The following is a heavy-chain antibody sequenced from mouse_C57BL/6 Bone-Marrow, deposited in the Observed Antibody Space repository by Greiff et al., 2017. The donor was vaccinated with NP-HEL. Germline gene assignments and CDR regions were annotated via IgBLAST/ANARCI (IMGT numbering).Heavy chain of an antibody. J-gene: IGHJ2*01. CDR2: IDPSDSET. D-gene: IGHD1-1*01. V-gene: IGHV1-52*01. CDR1: GYTFTSYW. Sequence: VQLQQPGAELVRPGSSVKLSCKASGYTFTSYWMHWVKQRPIQGLEWIGNIDPSDSETHYNQKFKDKATLTVDKSSSTAYMQLSSLTSEDSAVYYCAREKLTTVVGFDYWGQGTTLTVSS. CDR3: AREKLTTVVGFDY.